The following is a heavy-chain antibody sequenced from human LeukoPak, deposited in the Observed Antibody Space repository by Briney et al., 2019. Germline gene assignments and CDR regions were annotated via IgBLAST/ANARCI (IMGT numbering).Heavy chain of an antibody. Sequence: SETLSLMCTVSGGSICSSSYYWAWIPQPPRKGLEWIGSIYYSWSTYYNPSLKSRVTISVDTSKNQFSLKLSSVTAADTAVYYCARHLRYYYGSGSPYYMDVWGKGTTVTVSS. CDR1: GGSICSSSYY. D-gene: IGHD3-10*01. V-gene: IGHV4-39*01. CDR2: IYYSWST. CDR3: ARHLRYYYGSGSPYYMDV. J-gene: IGHJ6*03.